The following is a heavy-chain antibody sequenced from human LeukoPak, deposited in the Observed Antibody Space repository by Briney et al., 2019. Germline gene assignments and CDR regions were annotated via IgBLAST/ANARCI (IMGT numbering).Heavy chain of an antibody. CDR3: ARAEGYSSSSYPFDY. J-gene: IGHJ4*02. D-gene: IGHD6-6*01. CDR2: ISSSSSYI. CDR1: GFTFSSYS. Sequence: PGGSLRLPCAASGFTFSSYSMNWVRQAPGKGLEWVSSISSSSSYIYYADSVKGRFTISRDNAKNSLYLQMNSLRAEDTAVYYCARAEGYSSSSYPFDYWGQGTLVTVSS. V-gene: IGHV3-21*01.